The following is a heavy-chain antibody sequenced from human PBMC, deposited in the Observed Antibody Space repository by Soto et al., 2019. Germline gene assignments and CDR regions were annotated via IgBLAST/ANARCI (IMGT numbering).Heavy chain of an antibody. CDR3: ARKYVPGIYPFDY. CDR2: INHSGST. Sequence: SETLSLTCAVYGGSFSGYYWSWIRQPPGKGLEWIGEINHSGSTNYNPSLKSRVTISVDTSKNQFSLKLSSVTAADTAVYYCARKYVPGIYPFDYGGQGTLVPVS. D-gene: IGHD3-10*01. CDR1: GGSFSGYY. V-gene: IGHV4-34*01. J-gene: IGHJ4*02.